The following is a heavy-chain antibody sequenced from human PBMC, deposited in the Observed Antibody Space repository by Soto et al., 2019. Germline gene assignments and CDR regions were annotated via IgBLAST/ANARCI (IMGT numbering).Heavy chain of an antibody. CDR1: GFTFSSYA. V-gene: IGHV3-23*01. CDR2: IWSAGFT. CDR3: ARELPPDL. J-gene: IGHJ5*02. D-gene: IGHD2-15*01. Sequence: EVQLLESGGGLVQPGGSLRLSCAASGFTFSSYAMSWVRQAPGKGLEWVSLIWSAGFTYYADSVKGRFTISRDNSKNTLYLQMNSLRAEDSALYYCARELPPDLWGQGTLVTVSS.